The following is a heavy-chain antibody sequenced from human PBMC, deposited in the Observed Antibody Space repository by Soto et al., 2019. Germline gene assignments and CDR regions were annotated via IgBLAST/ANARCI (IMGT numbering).Heavy chain of an antibody. CDR2: NSDIANT. CDR1: GGSITYINNHY. V-gene: IGHV4-59*08. D-gene: IGHD3-10*01. CDR3: ARQGFGVLHGLVDV. Sequence: QVQLQASGPGLVKPSETLSLTCTVSGGSITYINNHYCSWFQLPPGKGLEWIGYNSDIANTSYNPSIKGRASISVDTSKNQFSLTLTSVTAADTAVYYCARQGFGVLHGLVDVWGQGTTVTVSS. J-gene: IGHJ6*02.